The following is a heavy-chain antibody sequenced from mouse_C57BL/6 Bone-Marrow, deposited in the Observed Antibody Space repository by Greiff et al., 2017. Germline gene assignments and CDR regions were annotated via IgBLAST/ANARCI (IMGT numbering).Heavy chain of an antibody. J-gene: IGHJ1*03. CDR3: TRDEDYYGSSYYWYFDV. V-gene: IGHV5-9-1*02. Sequence: EVKLVESGEGLVKPGGSLKLSCAASGFTFSSYAMSWVRQTPEKRLEWVAYISSGGDYIYYADTVKGRFTISRDNARKTLYLQMSSLKSEDTAMYYCTRDEDYYGSSYYWYFDVWGTGTTVTVSS. CDR2: ISSGGDYI. D-gene: IGHD1-1*01. CDR1: GFTFSSYA.